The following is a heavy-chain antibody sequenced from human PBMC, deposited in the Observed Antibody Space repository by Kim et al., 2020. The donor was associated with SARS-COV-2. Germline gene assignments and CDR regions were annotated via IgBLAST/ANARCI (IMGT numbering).Heavy chain of an antibody. CDR2: IYHSGST. CDR1: GGSISSSNW. J-gene: IGHJ5*02. V-gene: IGHV4-4*02. D-gene: IGHD2-15*01. Sequence: SETLSLTCAVSGGSISSSNWWSWVRQPPGKGLEWIGEIYHSGSTNYNPSLKSRVTISVDKSKNQFSLKLSSVTAADTAVYYCARESGYCSGGSCSDWFDPWGQGTLVTVSS. CDR3: ARESGYCSGGSCSDWFDP.